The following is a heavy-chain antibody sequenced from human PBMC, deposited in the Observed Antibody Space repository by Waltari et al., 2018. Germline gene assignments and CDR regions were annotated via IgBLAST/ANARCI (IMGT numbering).Heavy chain of an antibody. CDR2: INPCGST. D-gene: IGHD1-1*01. V-gene: IGHV4-34*01. CDR1: GGSFSGYY. Sequence: QVQLQQWGAGLLKPSETLSLTCAVYGGSFSGYYWSWIRQPPGKGLEWIGEINPCGSTNYHPSLKSRVTISVDTSKNQFSLKRSCVTAAETAVDYCARGGWNAPPGDAVDIWGQGTMVTVSS. J-gene: IGHJ3*02. CDR3: ARGGWNAPPGDAVDI.